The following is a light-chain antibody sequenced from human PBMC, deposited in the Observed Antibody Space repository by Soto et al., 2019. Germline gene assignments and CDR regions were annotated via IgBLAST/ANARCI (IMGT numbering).Light chain of an antibody. CDR1: QSISSY. Sequence: DLQMTQSPSSLSASVGDRVTITCRASQSISSYLNWYQQKPGKAPKLLISAESSLQSGVPSRFSGSRSGTDFTLTISSLQPEDFATYYCQQSYSTPLTFGGGTKVEIK. CDR3: QQSYSTPLT. J-gene: IGKJ4*01. V-gene: IGKV1-39*01. CDR2: AES.